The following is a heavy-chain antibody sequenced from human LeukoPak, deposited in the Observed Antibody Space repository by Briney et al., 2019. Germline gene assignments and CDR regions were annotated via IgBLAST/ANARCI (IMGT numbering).Heavy chain of an antibody. J-gene: IGHJ4*02. D-gene: IGHD3-10*01. V-gene: IGHV3-11*01. Sequence: GGSLRLSCAASGFTFSDYYMSWIRQAPGKGLEWVSYIGTSGSPTYYVDSVKGRITISRDNAKNSLYLQMNSLRVDDTAVYYCARVKGSYSNDYWGQGTLVTVSS. CDR2: IGTSGSPT. CDR1: GFTFSDYY. CDR3: ARVKGSYSNDY.